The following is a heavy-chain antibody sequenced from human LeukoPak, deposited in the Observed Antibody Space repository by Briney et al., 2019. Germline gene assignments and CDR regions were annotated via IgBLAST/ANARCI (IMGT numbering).Heavy chain of an antibody. CDR2: ISAYTGNT. D-gene: IGHD2-15*01. Sequence: ASVKVSCKASGYTFTNYGVTWVRQAPGQGLEWMGWISAYTGNTNYAQKLQGRVTMTTDTSTSTAYMELRSLRSDDTAVYYCASVKDIVVGGGPYYFDYWGQGTLVTVSS. CDR3: ASVKDIVVGGGPYYFDY. V-gene: IGHV1-18*01. J-gene: IGHJ4*02. CDR1: GYTFTNYG.